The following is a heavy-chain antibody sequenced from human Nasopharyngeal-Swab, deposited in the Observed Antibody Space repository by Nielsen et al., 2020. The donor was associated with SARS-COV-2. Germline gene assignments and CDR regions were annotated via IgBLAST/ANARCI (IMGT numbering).Heavy chain of an antibody. CDR3: ARGTFGYTYTRPENNWFDP. CDR1: GGSFSGTF. J-gene: IGHJ5*02. D-gene: IGHD5-18*01. CDR2: INHSGST. Sequence: SETLSLTCAVFGGSFSGTFWSWIRQPPGKGLEWIAEINHSGSTNYNPSLKSRVTISVDTSKNQFSLKLTSVTAADTAVYSCARGTFGYTYTRPENNWFDPWGQGILVTVSS. V-gene: IGHV4-34*01.